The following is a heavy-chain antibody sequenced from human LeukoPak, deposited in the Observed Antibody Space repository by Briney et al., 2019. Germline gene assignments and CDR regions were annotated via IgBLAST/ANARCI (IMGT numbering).Heavy chain of an antibody. CDR2: ISSSSSYI. Sequence: GGSLRLSCAASRFTFSSYSMNWVRQAPGKGLEWVSSISSSSSYIYYADSVKGRFTISRDNAKNSLYLQMNSLRAEGTAVYYCARDAYNWNDGVAYFDYWGQGTLVTVSS. CDR3: ARDAYNWNDGVAYFDY. V-gene: IGHV3-21*01. CDR1: RFTFSSYS. J-gene: IGHJ4*02. D-gene: IGHD1-1*01.